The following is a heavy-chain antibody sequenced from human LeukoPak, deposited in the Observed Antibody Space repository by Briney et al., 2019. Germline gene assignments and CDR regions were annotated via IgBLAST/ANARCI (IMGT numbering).Heavy chain of an antibody. CDR3: VKTYYYDSSAYSADAFDI. Sequence: ASVKASCKASGYTFTSYGITWVRQAPGQGLKWMGWISAYNGNTNYAQKVQGRVSMTTDTSTSTAYMELRSLRSDDTAVYYCVKTYYYDSSAYSADAFDIWGQGTMVTVSS. D-gene: IGHD3-22*01. CDR1: GYTFTSYG. CDR2: ISAYNGNT. V-gene: IGHV1-18*01. J-gene: IGHJ3*02.